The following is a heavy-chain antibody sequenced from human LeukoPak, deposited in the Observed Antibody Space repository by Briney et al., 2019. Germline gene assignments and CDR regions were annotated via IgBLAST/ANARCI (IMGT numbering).Heavy chain of an antibody. CDR1: GFTFSSEW. V-gene: IGHV3-7*03. D-gene: IGHD3-22*01. Sequence: GGSLRLSGAASGFTFSSEWLSWVCQAPGKALEWVANIKQDGSEKYYVDSVKGRFTISRDNAKNSLYLQMNSLRAEDTAVYYCARDVYYDSSGFDAFDISGQGTMVTVSS. CDR3: ARDVYYDSSGFDAFDI. J-gene: IGHJ3*02. CDR2: IKQDGSEK.